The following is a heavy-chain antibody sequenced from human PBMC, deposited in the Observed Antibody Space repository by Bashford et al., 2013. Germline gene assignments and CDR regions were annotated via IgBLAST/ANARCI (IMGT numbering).Heavy chain of an antibody. CDR2: IRRKDYGETS. CDR3: ARSERSDYSDSDYYLGLDV. CDR1: GFTFGDYA. Sequence: GGSLRLSCSASGFTFGDYAMNWVRQTPGKGLEWVGFIRRKDYGETSEYAASVKGRFIISRDDSKSIAYLQMNSLKTEDTAVYFCARSERSDYSDSDYYLGLDVWGLGTTVTVSS. V-gene: IGHV3-49*04. D-gene: IGHD4-11*01. J-gene: IGHJ6*02.